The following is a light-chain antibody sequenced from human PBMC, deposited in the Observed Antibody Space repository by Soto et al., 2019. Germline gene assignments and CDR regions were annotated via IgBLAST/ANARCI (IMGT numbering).Light chain of an antibody. J-gene: IGKJ4*01. Sequence: DIQMTQSPSTLSASVGERVTITCRASQSISSWLAWYQHKPGKAPNLLIYKASSLESGVPSGFSGSGSGTEYTLTVSSLQPDDFATYYCQQYDSYPLTFGGGTKVEIK. CDR3: QQYDSYPLT. CDR2: KAS. CDR1: QSISSW. V-gene: IGKV1-5*03.